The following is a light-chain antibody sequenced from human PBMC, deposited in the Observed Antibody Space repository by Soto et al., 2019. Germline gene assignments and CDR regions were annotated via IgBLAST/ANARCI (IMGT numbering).Light chain of an antibody. Sequence: ELVLTQSPDTLSLSPGERATLSCRASQSFSSSYLAWYQQKPGQAPKLLIYGASSRATGIPDRCSGSGSGTDFTLTSRRLEPEDSAVYSCHQYGACAFGQGTKVEIK. CDR2: GAS. J-gene: IGKJ1*01. CDR3: HQYGACA. CDR1: QSFSSSY. V-gene: IGKV3-20*01.